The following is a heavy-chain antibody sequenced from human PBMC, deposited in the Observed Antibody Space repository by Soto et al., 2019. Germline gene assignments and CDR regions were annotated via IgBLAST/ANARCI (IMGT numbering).Heavy chain of an antibody. J-gene: IGHJ4*02. CDR1: GFTFSSYG. D-gene: IGHD5-18*01. CDR3: ARDQGRGYNYGFDY. CDR2: IWYDGSNK. Sequence: QVQLVESGGGAVQPGRSLRLSCAASGFTFSSYGMHWVRQAPGKGLEWVAVIWYDGSNKYYADSVKGRFTISRDNSKNTLYLQMNSLRAEDTAVYYCARDQGRGYNYGFDYWGQGTLVTVSS. V-gene: IGHV3-33*01.